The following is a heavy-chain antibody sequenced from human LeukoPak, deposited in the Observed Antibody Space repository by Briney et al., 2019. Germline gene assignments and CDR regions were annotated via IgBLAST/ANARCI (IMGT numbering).Heavy chain of an antibody. D-gene: IGHD3-10*01. Sequence: GGSLRLSCAASGFTFSIYSMNWVRQAPGKGLEWVSSISSSSSYIYYADSVKGRFTISRDNTKNSLYLQMNSLRAEDTAVYYCAREEGSGSYYNYWGQGTLVTVSS. V-gene: IGHV3-21*01. CDR1: GFTFSIYS. CDR3: AREEGSGSYYNY. CDR2: ISSSSSYI. J-gene: IGHJ4*02.